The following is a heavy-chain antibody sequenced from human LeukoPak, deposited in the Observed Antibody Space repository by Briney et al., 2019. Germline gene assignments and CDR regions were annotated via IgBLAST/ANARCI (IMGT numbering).Heavy chain of an antibody. D-gene: IGHD3-10*01. V-gene: IGHV4-59*01. CDR2: IYYSGST. CDR1: GGSISSYY. Sequence: SETLSLTCTVSGGSISSYYWSWIRQPPGKGLEWIGYIYYSGSTNYNPSLKSRVTISVDTSKNQFSLKLSSVTAADTAVYYCAGVELTMVRGVQFDPWGQGTLVTVSS. CDR3: AGVELTMVRGVQFDP. J-gene: IGHJ5*02.